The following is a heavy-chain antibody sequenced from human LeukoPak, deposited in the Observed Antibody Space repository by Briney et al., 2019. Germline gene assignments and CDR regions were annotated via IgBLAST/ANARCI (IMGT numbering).Heavy chain of an antibody. CDR2: MNRDGSET. CDR1: GLTFSNYW. Sequence: GGSLRLSCAVSGLTFSNYWMRWVRQTPGKGLGWVANMNRDGSETYYVDSVKGRLTISKDNAKNSPYLKMTSLRADAPVWYYFLGNSGWKFDPWGQGTLVTVSS. V-gene: IGHV3-7*01. CDR3: LGNSGWKFDP. J-gene: IGHJ5*02. D-gene: IGHD6-19*01.